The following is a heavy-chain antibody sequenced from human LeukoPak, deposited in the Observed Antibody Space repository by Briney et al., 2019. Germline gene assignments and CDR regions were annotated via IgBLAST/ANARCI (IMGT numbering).Heavy chain of an antibody. CDR3: ARVHIPNGDSDY. CDR1: GYTFTSYG. CDR2: ISAYNGNT. D-gene: IGHD4-17*01. V-gene: IGHV1-18*01. J-gene: IGHJ4*02. Sequence: GASVKVSCKASGYTFTSYGISWVRQAPGQGLEWMGWISAYNGNTNYAQKLQGRVTMTTDTSTSTAYTELRSLRSDDTAVYYCARVHIPNGDSDYWGQGTLVTVSS.